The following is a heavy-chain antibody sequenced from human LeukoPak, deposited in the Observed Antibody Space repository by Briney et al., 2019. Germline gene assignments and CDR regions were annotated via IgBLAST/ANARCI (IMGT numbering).Heavy chain of an antibody. CDR3: ARGGHFKYGGKKGPVSRPLDS. CDR2: ISSSSSDI. CDR1: GFTFSTYS. J-gene: IGHJ4*02. Sequence: GGSLSLSCAPSGFTFSTYSMNWVRQPAGKGREGVSSISSSSSDIYYADSVKGRFTISRDNAKNSLYLQMNSLRAEDTAVYYCARGGHFKYGGKKGPVSRPLDSWGQGTLVTVSS. V-gene: IGHV3-21*01. D-gene: IGHD4-23*01.